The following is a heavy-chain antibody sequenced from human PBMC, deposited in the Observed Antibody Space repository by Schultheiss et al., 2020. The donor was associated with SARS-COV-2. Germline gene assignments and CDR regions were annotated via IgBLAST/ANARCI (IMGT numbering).Heavy chain of an antibody. CDR3: ARDTQRNWGTDY. D-gene: IGHD7-27*01. V-gene: IGHV4-34*01. CDR2: INHSGST. Sequence: GSLRLSCAVYGGSFSGYYWSWIRQPPGKGLEWIGEINHSGSTNYNPSLKSRVTISVDTSKNQFSLKLSSVTAADTAVYYCARDTQRNWGTDYWGQGTLVTVSS. J-gene: IGHJ4*02. CDR1: GGSFSGYY.